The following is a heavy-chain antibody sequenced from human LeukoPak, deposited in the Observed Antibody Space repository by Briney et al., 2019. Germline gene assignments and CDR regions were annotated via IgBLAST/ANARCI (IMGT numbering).Heavy chain of an antibody. Sequence: PGGSLRLSCAASGFTFSSYAMHWVRQAPGKGLEWVAVISYDGSNKYYADSVKGRFTISRDNSKNTLYLQMNSLRAEDTAVYYCAREAMGDYYFDYWGQGTLVTVSS. CDR1: GFTFSSYA. CDR2: ISYDGSNK. V-gene: IGHV3-30*04. D-gene: IGHD2-21*02. CDR3: AREAMGDYYFDY. J-gene: IGHJ4*02.